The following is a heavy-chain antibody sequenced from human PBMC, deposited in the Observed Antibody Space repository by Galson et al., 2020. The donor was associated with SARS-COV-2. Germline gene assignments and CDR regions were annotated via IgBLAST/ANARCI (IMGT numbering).Heavy chain of an antibody. CDR3: ARGRKGYSSSWYLV. CDR2: INHSGSI. CDR1: GGSFSGYY. D-gene: IGHD6-13*01. J-gene: IGHJ4*02. Sequence: SETLSLTCAVYGGSFSGYYWSWIRQPPGKGLEWIGEINHSGSINYNPSLKSRVTISVDTSKNQFSLRLSSVTAADTAVYYCARGRKGYSSSWYLVWGQGTLVIVSS. V-gene: IGHV4-34*01.